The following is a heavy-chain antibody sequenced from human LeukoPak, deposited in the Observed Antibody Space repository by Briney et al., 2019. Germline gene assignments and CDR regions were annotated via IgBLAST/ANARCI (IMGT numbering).Heavy chain of an antibody. V-gene: IGHV3-23*01. CDR2: ISGNGETT. J-gene: IGHJ6*03. D-gene: IGHD2-2*01. CDR3: VANMYNYMDV. CDR1: GLTFSTYA. Sequence: GGSLRLSSAVSGLTFSTYAMSWVRQAPGRGLEWVSSISGNGETTYYADSVKGRFTISRDNSKKTASLQMNSLTAEDTAVYYAVANMYNYMDVWGKGTTVTVSS.